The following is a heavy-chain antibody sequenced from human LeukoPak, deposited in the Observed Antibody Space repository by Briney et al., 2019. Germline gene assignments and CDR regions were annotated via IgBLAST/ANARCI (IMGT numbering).Heavy chain of an antibody. D-gene: IGHD3-3*01. Sequence: PGGSLRLSCAASGFTFDDYAMHWVRQAPGKGLEWVSGISWNSGSIGYADSVKGRFTISRDNAKNSLYLQMNSLRAEDTAVYYCARSRDDDFWSGYHYWGQGTLVTVSS. CDR3: ARSRDDDFWSGYHY. CDR1: GFTFDDYA. V-gene: IGHV3-9*01. J-gene: IGHJ4*02. CDR2: ISWNSGSI.